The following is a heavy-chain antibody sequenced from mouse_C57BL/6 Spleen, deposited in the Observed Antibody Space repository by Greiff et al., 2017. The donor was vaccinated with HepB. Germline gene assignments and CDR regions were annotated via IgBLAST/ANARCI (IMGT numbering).Heavy chain of an antibody. J-gene: IGHJ4*01. V-gene: IGHV1-80*01. D-gene: IGHD1-1*01. Sequence: QVQLQQSGAELVKPGASVKISCKASGYAFSSYWMNWVKQRPGKGLEWIGQIYPGDGDTNYNGKFKGKATLTADKSSSTAYMQLSSLTSEDSAVYVCLTTVVEEYYAMDYWGQGTSVTVSS. CDR1: GYAFSSYW. CDR2: IYPGDGDT. CDR3: LTTVVEEYYAMDY.